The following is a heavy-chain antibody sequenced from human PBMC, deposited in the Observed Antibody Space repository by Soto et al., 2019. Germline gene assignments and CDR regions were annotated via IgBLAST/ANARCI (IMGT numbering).Heavy chain of an antibody. Sequence: QVHLVESGGGVVQPGRSLRLSCAASGFTFSTYAMHWVRQAPGKGLEWVAVISYDGSSEYFADSAKGRFTTSRDNSKNTLYLRMNSLRAEDTAVYYCAKTHYYGSGSYTIAYFDYWGQGTLVTVSS. V-gene: IGHV3-30*18. D-gene: IGHD3-10*01. J-gene: IGHJ4*02. CDR3: AKTHYYGSGSYTIAYFDY. CDR1: GFTFSTYA. CDR2: ISYDGSSE.